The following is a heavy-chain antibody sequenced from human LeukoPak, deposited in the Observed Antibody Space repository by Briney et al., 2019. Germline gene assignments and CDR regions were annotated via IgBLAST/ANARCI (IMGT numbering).Heavy chain of an antibody. J-gene: IGHJ4*02. D-gene: IGHD2-2*01. CDR3: AGNCSSTSCPPGGFDY. Sequence: SETLSLTCAVYGGSFSGYYWSWIRRPPGKGLEWIGEINHSGSTNYNPSLKSRVTISVDTSKNQFSLKLSSVTAADTAVYYCAGNCSSTSCPPGGFDYWGQGTLVTVSS. CDR2: INHSGST. CDR1: GGSFSGYY. V-gene: IGHV4-34*01.